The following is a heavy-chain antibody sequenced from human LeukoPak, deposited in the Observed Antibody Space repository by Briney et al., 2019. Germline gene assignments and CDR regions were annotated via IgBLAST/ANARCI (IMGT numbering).Heavy chain of an antibody. J-gene: IGHJ4*02. CDR3: AHRPAGASYSHFDY. CDR2: ISWDDDK. V-gene: IGHV2-5*02. Sequence: KLSGPTLVNPTQTLTLTCTFSGFSLSNTGVGVGWIRQPPGKALEWLAFISWDDDKRYSPFLRSRLTISKDTSENQVVLIMTNMDPMDTATYYCAHRPAGASYSHFDYWGQGALVTVSS. CDR1: GFSLSNTGVG. D-gene: IGHD1-26*01.